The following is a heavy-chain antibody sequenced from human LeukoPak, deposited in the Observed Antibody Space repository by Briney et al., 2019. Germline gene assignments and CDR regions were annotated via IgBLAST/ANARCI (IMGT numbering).Heavy chain of an antibody. CDR3: AKGDSGWYNYYFDY. D-gene: IGHD6-19*01. CDR2: IYHSGST. CDR1: GGSISSSNW. V-gene: IGHV4-4*02. Sequence: PSGTQSLTCAVSGGSISSSNWWSWVRQPPGKGLEWIGEIYHSGSTNYNPSLKSRVTISVDKSKNQFSLKLSSVTAADTAVYYCAKGDSGWYNYYFDYWGQGTLVTVSS. J-gene: IGHJ4*02.